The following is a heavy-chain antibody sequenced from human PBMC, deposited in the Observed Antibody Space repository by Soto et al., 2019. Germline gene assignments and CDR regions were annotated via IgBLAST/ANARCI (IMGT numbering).Heavy chain of an antibody. J-gene: IGHJ6*02. D-gene: IGHD3-10*01. CDR3: AKDGFAFSYDYGLEV. CDR2: INWNSGNI. CDR1: GFTFVDYA. Sequence: EQLVESGGTLVQPGRSLRLSCAASGFTFVDYAMHWVRQAPGKGLEWVSGINWNSGNIGYADSVKGRFTISRDNAKNSLYLQMDSLRGEDTALYYCAKDGFAFSYDYGLEVWGQGTSVTVSS. V-gene: IGHV3-9*01.